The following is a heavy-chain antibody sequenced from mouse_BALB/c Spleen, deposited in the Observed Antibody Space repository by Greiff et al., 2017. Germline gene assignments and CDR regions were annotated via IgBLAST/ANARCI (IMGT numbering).Heavy chain of an antibody. J-gene: IGHJ3*01. V-gene: IGHV1S22*01. CDR2: ISPGSGST. D-gene: IGHD2-2*01. CDR1: GYTFTSYW. Sequence: LQHPGSELVRPGASVKLSCKASGYTFTSYWMHWVKQRPGQGLEWIGNISPGSGSTNYDEKFKSKATLTVDTSSSTAYMQLSSLTSEDSAVYDCTNGYDGAWFAYGGQGTLGTVSA. CDR3: TNGYDGAWFAY.